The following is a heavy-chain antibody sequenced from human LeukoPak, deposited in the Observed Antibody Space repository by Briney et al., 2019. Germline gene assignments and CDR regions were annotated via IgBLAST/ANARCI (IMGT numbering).Heavy chain of an antibody. CDR1: GFTFSSYA. V-gene: IGHV3-23*01. CDR2: ISGGGGTT. Sequence: GGSLRLSCAASGFTFSSYAMSWVRQAPGKGLEWVSRISGGGGTTYYAASVKGRFTISRDNSKNTLYLQMNSLRAEDTAVYYCASQGGYETGGAFDIRGQGTMVTVSS. J-gene: IGHJ3*02. CDR3: ASQGGYETGGAFDI. D-gene: IGHD5-12*01.